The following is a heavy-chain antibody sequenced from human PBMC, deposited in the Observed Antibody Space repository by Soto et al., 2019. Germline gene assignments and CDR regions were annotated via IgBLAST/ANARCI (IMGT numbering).Heavy chain of an antibody. J-gene: IGHJ4*02. CDR2: IVVGSGNT. CDR3: AADVIAVAGSPFDY. D-gene: IGHD6-19*01. Sequence: ASVKVSCKASGFTFTSSAVQWVRQARGQRLEWIGWIVVGSGNTNYAQKFQERVTITRDMSTSTAYMELSSLRSEDTAVYYCAADVIAVAGSPFDYCGQGTLVTVSS. V-gene: IGHV1-58*01. CDR1: GFTFTSSA.